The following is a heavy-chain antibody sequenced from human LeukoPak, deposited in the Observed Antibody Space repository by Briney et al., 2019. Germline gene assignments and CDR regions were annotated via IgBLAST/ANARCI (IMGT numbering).Heavy chain of an antibody. Sequence: ASVKVSCKASGYTFTSSGISWVRQAPGQGLEWMGWISTHDVNTKYAQKLQGRATLTTDTSTSTAYMELRSLRSDDTAVYYCATDLGYCSSTTCDTFDYWGQGTLVTVSS. CDR2: ISTHDVNT. J-gene: IGHJ4*02. CDR3: ATDLGYCSSTTCDTFDY. V-gene: IGHV1-18*01. CDR1: GYTFTSSG. D-gene: IGHD2-2*01.